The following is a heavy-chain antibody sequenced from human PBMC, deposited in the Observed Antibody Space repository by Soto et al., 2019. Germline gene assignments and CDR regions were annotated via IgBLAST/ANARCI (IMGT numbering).Heavy chain of an antibody. D-gene: IGHD3-10*01. J-gene: IGHJ6*04. V-gene: IGHV1-69*02. CDR1: GGTFNRET. CDR3: ARGGKLGGDLDV. Sequence: QAQLVQSGAEVKKPGSSVKVSCKASGGTFNRETFSWVRQAPGQGLQWMGRIIPVLELADYAQKFEGRVTITADTSTTTVYLDLSGLGSDDTAVYYCARGGKLGGDLDVWGKGTPVIVSS. CDR2: IIPVLELA.